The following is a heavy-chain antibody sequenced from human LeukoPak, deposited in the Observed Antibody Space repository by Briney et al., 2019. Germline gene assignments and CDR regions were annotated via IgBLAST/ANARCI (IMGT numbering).Heavy chain of an antibody. V-gene: IGHV1-3*01. CDR3: ARVDSSSPWGAFDI. D-gene: IGHD6-13*01. CDR2: INAGNGNT. CDR1: GGTFSSYA. Sequence: PSVKVSCKASGGTFSSYAISWVRQAPGQRLEWMGWINAGNGNTKYSQKFQGRVTITRDTSASTAYMELSSLRSGDTAVYYCARVDSSSPWGAFDIWGQGTMVTVSS. J-gene: IGHJ3*02.